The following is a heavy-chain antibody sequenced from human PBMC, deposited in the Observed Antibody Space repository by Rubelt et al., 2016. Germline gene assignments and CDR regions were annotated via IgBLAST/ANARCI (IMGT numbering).Heavy chain of an antibody. D-gene: IGHD6-6*01. J-gene: IGHJ4*02. V-gene: IGHV4-39*06. CDR1: GGSISSSSYY. CDR3: ASSSIAARPGFDY. CDR2: IYYSGST. Sequence: RLQLQESGPGLVKPSETLSLTCTVSGGSISSSSYYWGWIRQPPGKGLEWIGSIYYSGSTYYNPSLSGRVTISVDTSKNQFSLKLSSVTAADTAVYYCASSSIAARPGFDYWGQGTLVTVSS.